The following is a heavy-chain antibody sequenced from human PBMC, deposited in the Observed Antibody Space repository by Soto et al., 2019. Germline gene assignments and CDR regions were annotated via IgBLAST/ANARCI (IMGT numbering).Heavy chain of an antibody. J-gene: IGHJ6*03. CDR2: IGAYNGDT. V-gene: IGHV1-18*01. Sequence: QVQLLQSGAEVRKPGASVKVSCKASGYTFTNYGITWVRQAPGQGLEWMGGIGAYNGDTHYTQRLQGRVTMTTDTPTSSAYMELRGLRSDDTAIYYCARVRQLAGYFYYYIDVWGKGTTVTVSS. CDR1: GYTFTNYG. CDR3: ARVRQLAGYFYYYIDV. D-gene: IGHD1-1*01.